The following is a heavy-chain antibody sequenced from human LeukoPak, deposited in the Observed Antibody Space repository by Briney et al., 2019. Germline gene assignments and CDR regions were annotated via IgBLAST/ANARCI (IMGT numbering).Heavy chain of an antibody. CDR1: GFIVSSYY. CDR2: IYSGGST. D-gene: IGHD7-27*01. CDR3: ARGQITRQWGWGLEY. V-gene: IGHV3-53*01. Sequence: GRSLRLSCAASGFIVSSYYLSWVRQAPGKGLEWVSVIYSGGSTYYADSVKGRFTISRNNSKNTLYLQRTSLRAEDTAVYYCARGQITRQWGWGLEYWGQGTLVTVSS. J-gene: IGHJ4*02.